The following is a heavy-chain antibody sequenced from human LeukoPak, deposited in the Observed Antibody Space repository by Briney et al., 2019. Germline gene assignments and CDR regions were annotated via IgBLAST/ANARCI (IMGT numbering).Heavy chain of an antibody. V-gene: IGHV3-23*01. CDR1: GXXFSNYA. J-gene: IGHJ2*01. CDR3: AKDAGNEYWSFDL. CDR2: ISGSGGST. Sequence: GGSLRLSCAXSGXXFSNYAMSWVRQAPGKGLEWVSTISGSGGSTYSADSVKGRFTISRDNSRNTLDLQVKSLTAEDTAVYYCAKDAGNEYWSFDLWARGTLVTVSS. D-gene: IGHD2-8*01.